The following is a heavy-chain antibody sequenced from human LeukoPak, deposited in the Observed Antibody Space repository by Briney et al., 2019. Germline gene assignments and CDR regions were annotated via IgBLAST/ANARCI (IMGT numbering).Heavy chain of an antibody. D-gene: IGHD3-3*01. J-gene: IGHJ4*02. CDR3: ARDRPGMNYDFWSGYFDY. V-gene: IGHV1-2*02. Sequence: ASVKVSCKASGYTFTGYYMHWVRQAPGQGLEWMGWINPNSGGTNYAQKFQGRVAMTRDTSISTAYMELSRLRSDDTAVYYCARDRPGMNYDFWSGYFDYWGQGTLVTVSS. CDR1: GYTFTGYY. CDR2: INPNSGGT.